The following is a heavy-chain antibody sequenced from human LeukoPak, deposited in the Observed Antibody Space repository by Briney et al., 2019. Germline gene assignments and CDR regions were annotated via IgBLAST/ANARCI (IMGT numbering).Heavy chain of an antibody. D-gene: IGHD4-17*01. CDR2: INPSGGST. CDR1: GYTFTSYY. J-gene: IGHJ2*01. CDR3: ARDGLYGDYGWYFDL. V-gene: IGHV1-46*01. Sequence: ASVKVSCKASGYTFTSYYMHWVRQAPGQGLEWMGIINPSGGSTSYAQKFQGRVTMTRDTSTSTVYMELGSLRSEDTAVYYCARDGLYGDYGWYFDLWGRGTLVTVSS.